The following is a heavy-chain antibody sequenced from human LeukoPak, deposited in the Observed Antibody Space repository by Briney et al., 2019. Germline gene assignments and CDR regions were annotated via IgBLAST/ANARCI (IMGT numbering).Heavy chain of an antibody. CDR3: AKDRDTSGWRYFDY. D-gene: IGHD6-19*01. CDR2: ISYDGSNT. CDR1: GFTFSNYG. Sequence: GGSLRLSCAASGFTFSNYGMHWVRQAPGKGLEWVAVISYDGSNTYYADSVKGRFTISRDNSKNTLYLQMNSLRTGDTALFYCAKDRDTSGWRYFDYWGQGTLVTVSS. J-gene: IGHJ4*02. V-gene: IGHV3-30*18.